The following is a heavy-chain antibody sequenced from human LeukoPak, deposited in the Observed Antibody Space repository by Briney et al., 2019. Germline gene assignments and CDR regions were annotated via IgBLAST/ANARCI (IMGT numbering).Heavy chain of an antibody. Sequence: GGSLRLSCAASGLTFSIKWMSWVGQARGRGLEWVANINGDGSEKYYGDSVKGRFTISRDNAKNSLFLQMNSLRAEDTAVYFCARGGHWLDPWGQGTMVTVSP. V-gene: IGHV3-7*01. CDR2: INGDGSEK. J-gene: IGHJ5*02. CDR3: ARGGHWLDP. CDR1: GLTFSIKW.